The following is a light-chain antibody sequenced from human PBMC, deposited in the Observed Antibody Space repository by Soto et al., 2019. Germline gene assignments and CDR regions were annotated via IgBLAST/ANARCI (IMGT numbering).Light chain of an antibody. V-gene: IGKV3-20*01. J-gene: IGKJ1*01. CDR2: GAS. CDR3: QQYGSSPT. CDR1: QSVSSSY. Sequence: EIVLTQSPGTLSLSPGERATLSCRASQSVSSSYLAWYQQKPGQAPRLLIYGASSRATGIPDRFSGSGSGTDFTLTISRLEPEDFAGYYWQQYGSSPTFGQGTKLEIK.